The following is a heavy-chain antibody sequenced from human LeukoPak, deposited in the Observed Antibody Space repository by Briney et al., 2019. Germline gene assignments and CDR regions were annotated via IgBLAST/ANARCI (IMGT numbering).Heavy chain of an antibody. CDR3: ASGGFVLEPANCFDF. CDR2: INPSGGST. CDR1: GYTFTIYY. Sequence: ASVTVSYRASGYTFTIYYMHWVRQAPGQGLEWMGVINPSGGSTSYAQKFQGRITMTRDMSTSTVYMELISLRSEDTAVYYCASGGFVLEPANCFDFWGQGTLVTVSS. V-gene: IGHV1-46*01. D-gene: IGHD1-1*01. J-gene: IGHJ4*02.